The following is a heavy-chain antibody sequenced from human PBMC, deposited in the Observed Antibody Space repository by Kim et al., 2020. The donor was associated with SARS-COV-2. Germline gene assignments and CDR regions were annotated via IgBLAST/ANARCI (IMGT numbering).Heavy chain of an antibody. CDR3: ARALPQLWLYFDY. Sequence: GDAGKGRFTISRDNSKNTLYLQINRLRAEDTAVYYCARALPQLWLYFDYWGQGTLVTVSS. D-gene: IGHD5-18*01. V-gene: IGHV3-53*01. J-gene: IGHJ4*02.